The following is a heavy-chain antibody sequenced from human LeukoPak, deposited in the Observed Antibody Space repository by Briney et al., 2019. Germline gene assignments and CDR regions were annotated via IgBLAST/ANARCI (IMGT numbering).Heavy chain of an antibody. J-gene: IGHJ4*02. V-gene: IGHV3-23*01. CDR2: ISASGGST. CDR3: AKERYVDY. CDR1: GFAFSNYA. Sequence: PGGSLRLSCAASGFAFSNYAMSWGRQAPGKGLEWVSAISASGGSTYYADSVKGRFTISRDNSKNTLYLQMNSLSAEDTAIYYCAKERYVDYWGQGTLVTVSS.